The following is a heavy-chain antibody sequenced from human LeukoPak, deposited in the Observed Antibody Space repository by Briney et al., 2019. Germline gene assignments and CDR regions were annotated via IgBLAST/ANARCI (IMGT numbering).Heavy chain of an antibody. Sequence: GGSLRLSCAASGFTRSSFYMNWIRQAPGKGLEWVATIDKDGSEKYYVDSVKGRFTISRDNAKNSLSLEMNSLRVEDTAVYYCARIFGYYYYYLDVWGKGTPVTISS. V-gene: IGHV3-7*01. CDR3: ARIFGYYYYYLDV. J-gene: IGHJ6*03. CDR1: GFTRSSFY. D-gene: IGHD3-3*01. CDR2: IDKDGSEK.